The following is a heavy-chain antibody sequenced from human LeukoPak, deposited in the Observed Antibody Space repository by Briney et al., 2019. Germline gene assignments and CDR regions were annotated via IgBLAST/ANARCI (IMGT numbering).Heavy chain of an antibody. CDR2: IYYSGST. V-gene: IGHV4-39*01. Sequence: PSETLSLTCTVSGGSISSSSYYWGWIRQPPGKGLEWIGSIYYSGSTYYNPSLKSRVTISVDTSKNQFSLKLSSVTAADTAVYYCARLPLWLGYWGQGTLVTVSS. D-gene: IGHD3-10*01. J-gene: IGHJ4*02. CDR3: ARLPLWLGY. CDR1: GGSISSSSYY.